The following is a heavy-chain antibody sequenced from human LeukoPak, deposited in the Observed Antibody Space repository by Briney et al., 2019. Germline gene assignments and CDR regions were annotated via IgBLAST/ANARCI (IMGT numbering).Heavy chain of an antibody. V-gene: IGHV4-39*01. CDR2: SNFSETP. CDR1: RGSLRAADYY. CDR3: ARTSSWYAGALFDS. J-gene: IGHJ5*01. Sequence: SETLSLTCTDSRGSLRAADYYWAWVRQPPGEGLECLGSSNFSETPYLSPSLKSRVPVSIHTSKHQFSLKVTSVNAADAAVYFCARTSSWYAGALFDSWRQGTVVSVSS. D-gene: IGHD6-13*01.